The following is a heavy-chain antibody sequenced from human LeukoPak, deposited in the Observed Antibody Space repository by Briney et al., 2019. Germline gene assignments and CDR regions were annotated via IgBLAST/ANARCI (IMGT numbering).Heavy chain of an antibody. Sequence: SETLSLTCTVSGGSITSNSYSWGWLRQPPGKGLQGVVTLSHAGTNYYNPSLKSRVTMPADRSKNQFSLKLTSVTATDTAVYYCARLRGGVQLWGDWGQGTLVTVSS. V-gene: IGHV4-39*01. D-gene: IGHD5-18*01. J-gene: IGHJ4*02. CDR3: ARLRGGVQLWGD. CDR2: LSHAGTN. CDR1: GGSITSNSYS.